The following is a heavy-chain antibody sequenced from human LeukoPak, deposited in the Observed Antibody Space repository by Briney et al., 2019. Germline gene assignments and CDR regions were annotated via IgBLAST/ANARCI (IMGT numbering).Heavy chain of an antibody. J-gene: IGHJ4*02. V-gene: IGHV1-46*01. CDR2: INPSGGST. CDR1: GYTFTGYY. CDR3: ARDSGMVRGTVDY. Sequence: ASVKVSCKASGYTFTGYYMYWVRQAPGQGLEWMGIINPSGGSTSYAQKFQGRVTMTRDTSTSTVYMELSSLRFEDTAVYYCARDSGMVRGTVDYWGQGTLVTVSS. D-gene: IGHD3-10*01.